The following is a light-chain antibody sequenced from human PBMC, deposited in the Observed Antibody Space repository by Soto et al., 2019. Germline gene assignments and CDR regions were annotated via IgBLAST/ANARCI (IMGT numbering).Light chain of an antibody. Sequence: QSVLAQPASVSGSPGQSITISCARTTGDLEAFNYVSWYQQYPGRAPKLILYEISNRPSGVSDRFSGSKSGNTASLTISGLQAEDEADYFCSSYTTRSTLVFGGGTKLTVL. CDR2: EIS. CDR3: SSYTTRSTLV. V-gene: IGLV2-14*01. CDR1: TGDLEAFNY. J-gene: IGLJ2*01.